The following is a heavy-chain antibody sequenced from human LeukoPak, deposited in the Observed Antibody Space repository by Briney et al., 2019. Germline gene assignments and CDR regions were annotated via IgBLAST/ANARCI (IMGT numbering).Heavy chain of an antibody. J-gene: IGHJ4*02. CDR3: AKVGGPTGGYYLDY. D-gene: IGHD3-3*01. Sequence: GGSLRLSCAASGFTFSSYAMSWVRQAPGKGLEWVSAISGSGGSTYYADSVKGRFTISRDNSKNTLYLQMNSLRAEDTAVYYCAKVGGPTGGYYLDYWGQGTLVTVSS. CDR2: ISGSGGST. V-gene: IGHV3-23*01. CDR1: GFTFSSYA.